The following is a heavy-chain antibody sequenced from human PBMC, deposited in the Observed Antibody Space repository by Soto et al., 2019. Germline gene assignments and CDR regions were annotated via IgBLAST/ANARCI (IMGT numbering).Heavy chain of an antibody. J-gene: IGHJ6*03. D-gene: IGHD3-10*01. CDR2: IGTAGDT. CDR3: ARDARGVRGATPYYMDV. Sequence: GGSLRLSCAASGFTFSSYDMHWVRQATGKGLEWVSAIGTAGDTYYPGSVKGRFTISRENAKNSLYLQMNSLRAGDTAVYYCARDARGVRGATPYYMDVWGKGTTVTVSS. V-gene: IGHV3-13*01. CDR1: GFTFSSYD.